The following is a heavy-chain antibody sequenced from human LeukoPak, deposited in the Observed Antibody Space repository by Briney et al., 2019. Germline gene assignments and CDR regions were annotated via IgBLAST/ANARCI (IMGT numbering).Heavy chain of an antibody. Sequence: TGGSLRLSCAASGFSLSNSWMNWVRQAPGKGLEWVANIKQDGSEKNYVDSVKGRFSISRDNAKNSLILQMNSLRDEDTAVYYCARGVWAPFDSWGQGTLVSVSS. CDR1: GFSLSNSW. V-gene: IGHV3-7*01. J-gene: IGHJ4*02. D-gene: IGHD7-27*01. CDR3: ARGVWAPFDS. CDR2: IKQDGSEK.